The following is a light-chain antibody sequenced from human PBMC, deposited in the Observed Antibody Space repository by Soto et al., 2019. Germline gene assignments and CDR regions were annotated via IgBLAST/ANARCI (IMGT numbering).Light chain of an antibody. CDR2: DNN. J-gene: IGLJ2*01. CDR3: GTWDSSLPVSVV. V-gene: IGLV1-51*01. CDR1: SSNIGSNY. Sequence: QSVLTQPPSVSAAPGEKVSISCSGGSSNIGSNYVSWYQQLPGAAPKLLIYDNNKRPSGSPDRFSGSTSGTSATLGITGLQTGDEADYYCGTWDSSLPVSVVFGGGTKVTVL.